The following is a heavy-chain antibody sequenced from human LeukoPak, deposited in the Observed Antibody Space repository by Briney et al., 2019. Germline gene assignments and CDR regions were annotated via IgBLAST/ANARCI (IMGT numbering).Heavy chain of an antibody. V-gene: IGHV3-21*04. Sequence: GGSLRLSCAASGFTFSTYDMNWVRQAPGKGLEWVSYISRSSSHIYYADSMKGRLTISRDNAKSSLYLQMNSLRAEDTALYYCAKGSLAYSSSSNWFDPWGQGTLVTVSS. CDR1: GFTFSTYD. CDR2: ISRSSSHI. CDR3: AKGSLAYSSSSNWFDP. D-gene: IGHD6-6*01. J-gene: IGHJ5*02.